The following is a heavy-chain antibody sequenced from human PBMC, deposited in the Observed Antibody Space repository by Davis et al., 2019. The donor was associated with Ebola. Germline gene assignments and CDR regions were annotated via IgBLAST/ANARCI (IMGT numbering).Heavy chain of an antibody. J-gene: IGHJ4*02. CDR2: TYYNSKWYN. CDR3: ARGWLRSGFDY. CDR1: GDSVPSGG. D-gene: IGHD5-12*01. Sequence: HSQTLSLTSAISGDSVPSGGWNWIRQSPSRGLEWLGRTYYNSKWYNDYALSVKSRITINPDTSKNQFSLQLNFATPEDPAVYYCARGWLRSGFDYWGQGTLATVSS. V-gene: IGHV6-1*01.